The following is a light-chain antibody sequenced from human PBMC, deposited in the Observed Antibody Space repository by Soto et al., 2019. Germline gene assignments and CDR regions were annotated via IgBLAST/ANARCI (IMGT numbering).Light chain of an antibody. CDR3: QQYGGSPRT. CDR2: GAS. V-gene: IGKV3-20*01. Sequence: EIVLTQSPSTPSLSPGEGATLSCRASQSVGGTFLAWYQQKGGQAPRLLIHGASNRATGIPDRFSGSGSGTDFTLTISRLEPEDFAVYYCQQYGGSPRTFGQGTTVDIK. CDR1: QSVGGTF. J-gene: IGKJ1*01.